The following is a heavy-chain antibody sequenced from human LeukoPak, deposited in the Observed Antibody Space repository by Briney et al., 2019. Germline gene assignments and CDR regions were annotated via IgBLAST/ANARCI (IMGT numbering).Heavy chain of an antibody. CDR2: IYYSGST. D-gene: IGHD3-22*01. Sequence: PSETLSLTCTVSGGSISSSSYYWGWIRQPPGKGLEWIGSIYYSGSTYYNPSLKSRVTISVKTSKNQFSLKLSSVTAADTAVYYCARVTGYMIEDYFDYWGQGTLVTVSS. V-gene: IGHV4-39*07. J-gene: IGHJ4*02. CDR3: ARVTGYMIEDYFDY. CDR1: GGSISSSSYY.